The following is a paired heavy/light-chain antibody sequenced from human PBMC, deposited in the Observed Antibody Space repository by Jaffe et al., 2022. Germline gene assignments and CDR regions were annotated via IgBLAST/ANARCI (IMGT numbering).Heavy chain of an antibody. Sequence: QVQLVQSGAEVKKPGSSVKVSCKASGGTFSSYAISWVRQAPGQGLEWMGGIIPIFGTANYAQKFQGRVTITTDESTSTAYMELSSLRSEDTAVYYCASNSLRYFDWLLSEYYYYYMDVWGKGTTVTVSS. CDR1: GGTFSSYA. CDR2: IIPIFGTA. J-gene: IGHJ6*03. V-gene: IGHV1-69*05. CDR3: ASNSLRYFDWLLSEYYYYYMDV. D-gene: IGHD3-9*01.
Light chain of an antibody. Sequence: EIVLTQSPATLSLSPGERATLSCRASQSVSSYLAWYQQKPGQAPRLLIYDASNRATGIPARFSGSGSGTDFTLTISSLEPEDFAVYYCQQRSNWPPGITFGGGTKVEIK. J-gene: IGKJ4*01. CDR2: DAS. CDR1: QSVSSY. V-gene: IGKV3-11*01. CDR3: QQRSNWPPGIT.